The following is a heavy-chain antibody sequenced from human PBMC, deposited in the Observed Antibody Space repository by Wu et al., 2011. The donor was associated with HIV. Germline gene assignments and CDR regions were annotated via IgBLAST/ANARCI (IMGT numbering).Heavy chain of an antibody. J-gene: IGHJ4*02. CDR2: INPNSGDT. Sequence: QVQLVQSGAEVKKPGASVKVSCRASGYTFTGYYMHWVRQAPGQGLEWMGWINPNSGDTNYAQKFQGRVTMTRDTSISTAYMELRRLRSDDTAVYYCARDLGQLGGFDYWGQGTLVTVSS. V-gene: IGHV1-2*02. D-gene: IGHD6-6*01. CDR1: GYTFTGYY. CDR3: ARDLGQLGGFDY.